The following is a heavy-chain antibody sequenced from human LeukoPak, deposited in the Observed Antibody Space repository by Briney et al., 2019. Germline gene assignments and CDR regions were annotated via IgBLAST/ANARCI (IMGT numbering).Heavy chain of an antibody. Sequence: GGSLRLSCAASGFTFSNAWMSWVRQAPGKGLEWVGRIKSKTDGGTTDYAAPVKGRFTISRDDSKNTLYLQMNSLKTEDTAVYYCTTDYYDSSGYYYFDYWGQGTLVTVSS. CDR3: TTDYYDSSGYYYFDY. V-gene: IGHV3-15*01. D-gene: IGHD3-22*01. J-gene: IGHJ4*02. CDR1: GFTFSNAW. CDR2: IKSKTDGGTT.